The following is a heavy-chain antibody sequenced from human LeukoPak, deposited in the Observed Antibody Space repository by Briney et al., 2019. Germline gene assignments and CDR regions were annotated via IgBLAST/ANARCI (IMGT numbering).Heavy chain of an antibody. D-gene: IGHD3-3*01. CDR1: GFTFSSYA. CDR2: ISGSGGST. Sequence: GGSLRLSCAASGFTFSSYAMSWVRQAPGKGLEWVSAISGSGGSTYYANSVKGRFTISRDNSKNTLYLQMNSLRAEDTAVYYCAKARIFGVAGAFDYWGQGTLVTVSS. CDR3: AKARIFGVAGAFDY. V-gene: IGHV3-23*01. J-gene: IGHJ4*02.